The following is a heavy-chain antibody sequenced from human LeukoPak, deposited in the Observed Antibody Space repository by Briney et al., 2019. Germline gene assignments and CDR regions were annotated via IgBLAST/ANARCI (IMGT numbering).Heavy chain of an antibody. CDR3: GKGYYDFWSGYSKYGMDV. Sequence: SETLSLTCTVSGGSISSYYWSWIRQPPGKGLEWIGYIYYSGSTNYNPSLKSRVTISVDTSKNQFSLKLSSVTAADTAVYYCGKGYYDFWSGYSKYGMDVWGQGTTVTVSS. V-gene: IGHV4-59*01. CDR2: IYYSGST. CDR1: GGSISSYY. J-gene: IGHJ6*02. D-gene: IGHD3-3*01.